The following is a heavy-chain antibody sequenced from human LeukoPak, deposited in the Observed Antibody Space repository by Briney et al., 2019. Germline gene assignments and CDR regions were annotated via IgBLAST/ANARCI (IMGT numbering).Heavy chain of an antibody. CDR1: GYTFTSYA. V-gene: IGHV7-4-1*02. J-gene: IGHJ4*02. Sequence: GASVKVSCKASGYTFTSYAMNWVRQAPGQGLEYMGWINTNTGNPTYAQGFTGRFVFSLDTSVSTAYLQISSLKAEDTAVYYCARAPLDYVDTAMFGYWGQGTLVTVSS. CDR2: INTNTGNP. CDR3: ARAPLDYVDTAMFGY. D-gene: IGHD5-18*01.